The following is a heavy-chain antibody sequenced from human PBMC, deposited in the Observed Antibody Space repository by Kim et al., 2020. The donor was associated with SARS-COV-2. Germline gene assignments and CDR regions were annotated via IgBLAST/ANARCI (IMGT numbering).Heavy chain of an antibody. CDR1: GYTFSNYA. CDR2: IYTGSGNK. Sequence: ASVKVSCKASGYTFSNYAIHWARQAPGQGLEWGRIYTGSGNKQYSQKFQGRVTITRDTSATTAYMDLSSLKSEDTTVYYCARGNGGYIDYWGQGTLVTVSS. V-gene: IGHV1-3*04. D-gene: IGHD1-1*01. CDR3: ARGNGGYIDY. J-gene: IGHJ4*02.